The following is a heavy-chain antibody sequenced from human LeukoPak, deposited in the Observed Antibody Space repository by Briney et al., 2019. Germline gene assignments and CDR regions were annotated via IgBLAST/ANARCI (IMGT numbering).Heavy chain of an antibody. CDR3: AREQSSGWLILYEELDYFDY. V-gene: IGHV3-23*01. D-gene: IGHD6-19*01. CDR2: ISGSGDST. CDR1: GFTFNNFA. J-gene: IGHJ4*02. Sequence: PGGSLRLSCAASGFTFNNFAMSWVRQAPGGGLEWISAISGSGDSTFYADSVKGRFTISRDNAKNSLYLQMNSLRAEDTAVYYCAREQSSGWLILYEELDYFDYWGQGTLVTVSS.